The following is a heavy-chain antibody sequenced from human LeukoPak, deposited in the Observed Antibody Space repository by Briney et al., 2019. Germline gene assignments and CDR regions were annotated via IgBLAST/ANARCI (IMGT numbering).Heavy chain of an antibody. Sequence: SETLSLTCAVSGGSISSSNWWSWVRPPPGKGLEWIGEIYHSGTTYYNPSLKSRVTISVDTSTNQFSLKLSSVTAADTAVYYCARLGIYSGYDSDYWGQGTLVTVSS. J-gene: IGHJ4*02. V-gene: IGHV4-4*02. D-gene: IGHD5-12*01. CDR2: IYHSGTT. CDR3: ARLGIYSGYDSDY. CDR1: GGSISSSNW.